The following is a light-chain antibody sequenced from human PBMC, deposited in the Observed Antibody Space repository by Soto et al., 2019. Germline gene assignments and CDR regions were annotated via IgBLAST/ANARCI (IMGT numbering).Light chain of an antibody. Sequence: EIVMTQSPATLSMSPGERATLSCRASQSVSSNLAWYQQKPGQAPRLLIYAATTRATGIPARFSGRGSGTEFTLTISSLQSADFAVYYCHQHNKRFTWTFGQGTKV. V-gene: IGKV3-15*01. CDR2: AAT. J-gene: IGKJ1*01. CDR3: HQHNKRFTWT. CDR1: QSVSSN.